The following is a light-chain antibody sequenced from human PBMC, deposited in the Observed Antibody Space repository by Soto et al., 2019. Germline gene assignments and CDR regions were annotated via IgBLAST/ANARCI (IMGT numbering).Light chain of an antibody. CDR2: LND. Sequence: QSVLTQPPSLSATPGPRVNISCSGSFSNIGDNAVNWYQQLPGAAPKLLIYLNDQRPSGVPDRFSGSKSGTSAFLAISGLQSEVEADYYCAGWDDSLNALFGTGTKVTV. J-gene: IGLJ1*01. V-gene: IGLV1-44*01. CDR1: FSNIGDNA. CDR3: AGWDDSLNAL.